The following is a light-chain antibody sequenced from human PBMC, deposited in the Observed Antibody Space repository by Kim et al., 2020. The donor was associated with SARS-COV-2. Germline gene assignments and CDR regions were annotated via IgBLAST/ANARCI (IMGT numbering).Light chain of an antibody. CDR1: QNIGRS. V-gene: IGKV3-15*01. CDR2: GVS. J-gene: IGKJ2*01. Sequence: EVVMTQSPATLSVSPGDRATLSCRASQNIGRSLAWYQQKPGQAPKLLIYGVSTRATDIPARFRGSGSGTEFSLTISSLQSEDFTVYYCQQYSDWPPYTFGQGTKLEIK. CDR3: QQYSDWPPYT.